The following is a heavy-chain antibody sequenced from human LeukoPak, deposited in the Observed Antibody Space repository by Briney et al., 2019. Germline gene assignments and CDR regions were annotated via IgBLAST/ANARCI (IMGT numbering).Heavy chain of an antibody. CDR2: LNHSGST. Sequence: SETVSLICAVYGGSFSGYYWSWIRHPPGKGLEWIGELNHSGSTNYNPSLKSRVPISVDTSKNQFSLKLSSVTAADTAVYYCARARHYYDSSGQLTYAFDIWGQGTMVTVSS. CDR3: ARARHYYDSSGQLTYAFDI. V-gene: IGHV4-34*01. D-gene: IGHD3-22*01. J-gene: IGHJ3*02. CDR1: GGSFSGYY.